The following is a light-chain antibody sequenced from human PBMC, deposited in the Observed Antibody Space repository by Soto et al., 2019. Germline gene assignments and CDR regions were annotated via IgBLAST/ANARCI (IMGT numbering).Light chain of an antibody. V-gene: IGKV1-5*03. CDR1: QSISSW. J-gene: IGKJ1*01. CDR3: QQYNSYSGT. CDR2: KAS. Sequence: QVAYYPSAMAACGGEGVIIACGASQSISSWLAWYQQKPGKAPKLLIYKASSLESGVPSRFSGSGSGTEITLTISSLQLDDFATYYCQQYNSYSGTFGQGTKVDIK.